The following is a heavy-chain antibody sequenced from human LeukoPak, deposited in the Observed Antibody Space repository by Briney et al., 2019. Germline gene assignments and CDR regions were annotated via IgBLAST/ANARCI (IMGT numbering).Heavy chain of an antibody. CDR3: ARVPPGSAQFDY. D-gene: IGHD3-10*01. Sequence: GGSLRLSCAASGFTFSSYAMSWVRQAPGKGLEWVSVIYSGGSTNYADSVKGRFTISRDNSKNTLYLQMNSLRAEDTAVYYCARVPPGSAQFDYWGQGTLVTVSS. J-gene: IGHJ4*02. CDR2: IYSGGST. V-gene: IGHV3-66*01. CDR1: GFTFSSYA.